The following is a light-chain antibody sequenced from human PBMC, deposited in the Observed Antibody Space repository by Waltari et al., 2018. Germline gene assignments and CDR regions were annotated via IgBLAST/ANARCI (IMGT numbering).Light chain of an antibody. J-gene: IGKJ2*01. CDR3: QQYYETPYT. Sequence: DIQMTQSPSSLSASVGDRVTITCQASQDISNYLNWYQQKPGQPPKLLIYWASTREIGVPDRFSGSGSGTDFTLTISSLQAEDVAVYYCQQYYETPYTFGQGTKLEIK. CDR2: WAS. CDR1: QDISNY. V-gene: IGKV1-33*01.